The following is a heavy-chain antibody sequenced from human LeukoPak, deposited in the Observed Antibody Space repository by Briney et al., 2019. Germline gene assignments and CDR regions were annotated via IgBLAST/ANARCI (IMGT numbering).Heavy chain of an antibody. D-gene: IGHD3-3*01. V-gene: IGHV1-69*13. Sequence: SVKVSCKASGGTFSSYAISWVRQAPGQGLEWMGGIIPIFGTANYAQKFQGRVTITADESTSTAYMGLSSLRSEDTAVYYCARAFTIFGVVYFDYWGQGTLVTVSS. CDR2: IIPIFGTA. CDR3: ARAFTIFGVVYFDY. J-gene: IGHJ4*02. CDR1: GGTFSSYA.